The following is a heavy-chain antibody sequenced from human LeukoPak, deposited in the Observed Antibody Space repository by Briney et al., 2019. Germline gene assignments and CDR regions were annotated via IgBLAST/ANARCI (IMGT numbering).Heavy chain of an antibody. CDR2: IKQDATQK. V-gene: IGHV3-7*05. Sequence: GGSLKLSCAASGFTFSGSTLHWVRQAPGKGLEWVADIKQDATQKYYVDSVEGRFTISRDNAKNSLYLQMNSLRVEDTAVYYCARDCGSDCSQAFDIWGQGTMVTVSS. D-gene: IGHD2-21*02. CDR3: ARDCGSDCSQAFDI. J-gene: IGHJ3*02. CDR1: GFTFSGST.